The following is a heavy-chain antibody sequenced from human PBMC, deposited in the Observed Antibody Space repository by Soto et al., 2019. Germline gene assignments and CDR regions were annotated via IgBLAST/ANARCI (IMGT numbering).Heavy chain of an antibody. CDR1: VGSISSGDYY. CDR3: ARGRRDVYGMEV. J-gene: IGHJ6*01. D-gene: IGHD3-10*01. Sequence: SETLSLTCTFSVGSISSGDYYWSWIRQPPGKGLEWIGYIHYSGSTYYNPSLKSRVTISVDTSKNKFSLKLSSVTAADTAVYYCARGRRDVYGMEVWGQRTTVIVSS. V-gene: IGHV4-30-4*01. CDR2: IHYSGST.